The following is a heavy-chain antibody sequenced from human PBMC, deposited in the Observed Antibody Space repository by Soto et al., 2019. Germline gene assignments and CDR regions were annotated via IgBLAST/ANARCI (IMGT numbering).Heavy chain of an antibody. CDR3: ARSASGTYSQGYNFYVMEV. D-gene: IGHD3-10*01. Sequence: SETLSLTCTVSGGSINSGDYHWSWIRQSPGEGLEWIGAIYYSGSTYYNPSLKSRIRISVDTSKNQFSLKVNSVTAADTAVYYCARSASGTYSQGYNFYVMEVWGPGTTVTVSS. V-gene: IGHV4-30-4*01. CDR2: IYYSGST. J-gene: IGHJ6*02. CDR1: GGSINSGDYH.